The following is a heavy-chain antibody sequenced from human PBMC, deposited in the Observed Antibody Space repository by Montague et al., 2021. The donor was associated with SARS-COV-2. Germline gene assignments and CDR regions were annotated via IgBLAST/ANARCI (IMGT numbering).Heavy chain of an antibody. CDR3: AKEGGGDQPRVNAFNI. CDR1: GDSVSSGSYY. Sequence: TLSLTCTVSGDSVSSGSYYWSWIRQPAGKGLEWIGRIYTSGSTNYNPYLKSRVTISVDTSKNQFSLKLSSVTAADTAVYFCAKEGGGDQPRVNAFNIWGQGTMVTVSS. J-gene: IGHJ3*02. D-gene: IGHD3-16*01. CDR2: IYTSGST. V-gene: IGHV4-61*02.